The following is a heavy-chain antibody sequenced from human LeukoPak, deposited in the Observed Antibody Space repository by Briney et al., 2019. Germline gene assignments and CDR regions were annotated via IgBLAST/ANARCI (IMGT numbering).Heavy chain of an antibody. Sequence: GGSLRLSCAASGFTVSSNYMSWVRQAPGKGLEWVSVIYSGGSTYYADSVKGRFTISRDNSKNTLYLQMNSLRDEATAVYYCAMQGYYDSSGRHFDYWGQGTLVTVSS. D-gene: IGHD3-22*01. J-gene: IGHJ4*02. CDR1: GFTVSSNY. V-gene: IGHV3-66*02. CDR2: IYSGGST. CDR3: AMQGYYDSSGRHFDY.